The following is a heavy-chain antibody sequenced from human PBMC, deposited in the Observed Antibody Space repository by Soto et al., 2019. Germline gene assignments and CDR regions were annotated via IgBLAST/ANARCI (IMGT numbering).Heavy chain of an antibody. Sequence: EVQLLESGGGLVQPGGSMRLSCAASGFTFDSYAMSWVRQAPGTGLEWISAISGLGGTTYYADSGQGLFTISSDNSKITLYLQRTKLRAEATAVYYWAREDNSACKTFDYWGQGTLVTVSS. V-gene: IGHV3-23*01. CDR2: ISGLGGTT. CDR3: AREDNSACKTFDY. CDR1: GFTFDSYA. D-gene: IGHD6-19*01. J-gene: IGHJ4*02.